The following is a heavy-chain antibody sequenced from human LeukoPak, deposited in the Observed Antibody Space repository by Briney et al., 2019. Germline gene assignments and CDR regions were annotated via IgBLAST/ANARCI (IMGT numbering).Heavy chain of an antibody. CDR1: GFTFSSYA. D-gene: IGHD3-3*01. CDR3: AKFQYDFWSGYYSYEGY. Sequence: PGGSLRLSCAASGFTFSSYAMSWVRQAPGKGLEWVSAISGSGGSTYYADSVKGRFTISRDNSKNTLYLQMNSLRAEDTAVYYCAKFQYDFWSGYYSYEGYWGQGTLVTVSS. CDR2: ISGSGGST. J-gene: IGHJ4*02. V-gene: IGHV3-23*01.